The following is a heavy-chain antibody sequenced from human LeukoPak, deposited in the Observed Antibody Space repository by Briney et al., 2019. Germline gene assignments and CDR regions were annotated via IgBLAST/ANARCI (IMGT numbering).Heavy chain of an antibody. CDR1: GFTFNHYW. CDR3: AKDPHTYYYDSSGYFYIY. Sequence: GGSLRLSCTASGFTFNHYWIHWVRQAPGKGLVWVSRIDGDGRTTRYADSVKGRFTMSRDNAKNTLYLQMNSLRAEDTAVYYCAKDPHTYYYDSSGYFYIYWGQGTLVTVSS. CDR2: IDGDGRTT. J-gene: IGHJ4*02. V-gene: IGHV3-74*01. D-gene: IGHD3-22*01.